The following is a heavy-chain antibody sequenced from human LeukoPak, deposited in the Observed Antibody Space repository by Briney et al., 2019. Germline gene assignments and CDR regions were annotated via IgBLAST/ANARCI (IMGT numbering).Heavy chain of an antibody. CDR2: IWSDGSNR. CDR3: ARDTQGGFDYSNSLKY. V-gene: IGHV3-33*01. D-gene: IGHD4-11*01. Sequence: GGSLRLSCVASGFIFSHHGMHWLRQAPGKGLEWVAVIWSDGSNRFYAGSVKGRFTISRDNSQNTVFLQMNSLRAEDTAMYYCARDTQGGFDYSNSLKYWGHGILVTVSS. J-gene: IGHJ4*01. CDR1: GFIFSHHG.